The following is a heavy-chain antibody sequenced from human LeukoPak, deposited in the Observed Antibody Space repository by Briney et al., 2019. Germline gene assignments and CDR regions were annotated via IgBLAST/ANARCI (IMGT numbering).Heavy chain of an antibody. CDR1: GGSISSGSYY. J-gene: IGHJ4*02. CDR3: AGGLWFGDY. Sequence: SETLSLTCTVSGGSISSGSYYWSWIRQPAGKGLEWIGRIYTSGSTNYNPSLKSRVTISVDTSENQFSLKLSSVTAADTAVYYCAGGLWFGDYWGQGTLVTVS. D-gene: IGHD3-10*01. V-gene: IGHV4-61*02. CDR2: IYTSGST.